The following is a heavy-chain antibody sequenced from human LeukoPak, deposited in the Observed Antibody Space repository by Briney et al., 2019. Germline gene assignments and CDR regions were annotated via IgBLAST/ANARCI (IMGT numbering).Heavy chain of an antibody. CDR1: GYTFTGYY. J-gene: IGHJ4*02. CDR3: ARNYCDSSNCYWAFDY. Sequence: GASVKVSCKPSGYTFTGYYIHWLRQAPGQGLEWMGWISPNSGATNYAQSFQGRVTMTRDTSISTAYMELSRLKSGDTAVYYCARNYCDSSNCYWAFDYWGRGTLVTVSS. D-gene: IGHD2-2*01. CDR2: ISPNSGAT. V-gene: IGHV1-2*02.